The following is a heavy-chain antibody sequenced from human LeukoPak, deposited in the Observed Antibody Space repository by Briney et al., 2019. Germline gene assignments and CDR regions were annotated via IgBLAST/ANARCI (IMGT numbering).Heavy chain of an antibody. Sequence: GGSLRLSCAASGFTFSSYAMSWVRQAPGRGLEWVSAISGRDGRTYYTDSVKGRFTISRDNSKNTLYLQMNSLRAEDTAVYYCAKDLVPTMIGGQGTLVTVSS. D-gene: IGHD3-22*01. J-gene: IGHJ4*02. CDR1: GFTFSSYA. V-gene: IGHV3-23*01. CDR3: AKDLVPTMI. CDR2: ISGRDGRT.